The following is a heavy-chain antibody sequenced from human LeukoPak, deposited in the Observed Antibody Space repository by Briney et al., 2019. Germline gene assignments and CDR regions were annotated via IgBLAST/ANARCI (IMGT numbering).Heavy chain of an antibody. CDR3: ARGGGLDV. CDR2: ISYDGSNK. J-gene: IGHJ6*02. Sequence: PGGSLRLSCAASGFTFSSYGMHWVRQAPGKGLEWVAVISYDGSNKYYADSAKGRFTISRDNSKNTLYLQMNSLRAEDTAVYYCARGGGLDVWGQGATVTVSS. CDR1: GFTFSSYG. V-gene: IGHV3-30*03. D-gene: IGHD3-16*01.